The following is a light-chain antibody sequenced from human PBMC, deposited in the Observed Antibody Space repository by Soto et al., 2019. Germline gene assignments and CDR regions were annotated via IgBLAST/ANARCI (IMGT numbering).Light chain of an antibody. CDR1: QRISSW. V-gene: IGKV1-5*03. J-gene: IGKJ4*01. CDR3: QQYESYPMT. CDR2: KAS. Sequence: DSQMTQYPSTLSASIGDRVTITCRAGQRISSWLAWYQQKPGKAPKLLISKASTLQSGVPPRFSGSGSGTEFALTISSLQPDDFATYYCQQYESYPMTLGGGTKVEIK.